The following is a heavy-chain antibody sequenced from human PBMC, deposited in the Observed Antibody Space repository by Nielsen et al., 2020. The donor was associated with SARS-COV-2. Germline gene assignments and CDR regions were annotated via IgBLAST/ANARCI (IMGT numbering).Heavy chain of an antibody. Sequence: KVSCKGSGYSFTSYWIAWVRQMPGEGLELMGIIYPEDSDTRYRPSFEGLVTISGDKSLSTAYLQWDSLKASDTAKYFCARSPASLGSYFAFDVWGQGTMVTVSS. J-gene: IGHJ3*01. CDR1: GYSFTSYW. CDR2: IYPEDSDT. D-gene: IGHD1-1*01. CDR3: ARSPASLGSYFAFDV. V-gene: IGHV5-51*01.